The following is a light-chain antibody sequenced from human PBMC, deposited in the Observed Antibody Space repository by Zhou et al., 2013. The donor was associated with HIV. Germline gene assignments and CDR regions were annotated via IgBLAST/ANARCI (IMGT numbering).Light chain of an antibody. J-gene: IGKJ4*01. V-gene: IGKV3-20*01. CDR1: QSVSSSY. Sequence: EIVLTQSPGTLSLSPGERATLSCRASQSVSSSYLAWYQQKPGQAPRLLFYGSSIRATGIPDRFSGSGSGTDSTLTISRLEPEDFAVYYCQQYGSSPLTFGGGTKVEIK. CDR2: GSS. CDR3: QQYGSSPLT.